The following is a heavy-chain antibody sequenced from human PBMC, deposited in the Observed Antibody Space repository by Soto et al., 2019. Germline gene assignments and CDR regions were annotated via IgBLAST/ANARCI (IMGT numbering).Heavy chain of an antibody. CDR2: ISGSGGST. J-gene: IGHJ4*02. D-gene: IGHD3-10*01. CDR1: GFTFSSYA. Sequence: EVQLLESGGGLVQPGGSLRLSCAASGFTFSSYAMSWVRQAPGKGLEWVSAISGSGGSTYYADSVKGRFTISRDNSKNTLYLQVNSLRAEDTAVCYCAKHLWCGELSNWGQGTLVTVSS. V-gene: IGHV3-23*01. CDR3: AKHLWCGELSN.